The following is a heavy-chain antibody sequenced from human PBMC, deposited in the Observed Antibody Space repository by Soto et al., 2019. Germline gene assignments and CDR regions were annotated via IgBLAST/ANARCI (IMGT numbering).Heavy chain of an antibody. J-gene: IGHJ4*02. CDR1: GFSFSTHA. V-gene: IGHV3-23*01. Sequence: GGSLRLSCTASGFSFSTHAMSWVRQAPGKGLEWVSSISSGGTTTSYAASVEGRFTISRDKSKNTLYLQMNSLRADDTAVYYCAREGGSIGGWFGRKFDSWGQGTQVTVSS. D-gene: IGHD6-19*01. CDR3: AREGGSIGGWFGRKFDS. CDR2: ISSGGTTT.